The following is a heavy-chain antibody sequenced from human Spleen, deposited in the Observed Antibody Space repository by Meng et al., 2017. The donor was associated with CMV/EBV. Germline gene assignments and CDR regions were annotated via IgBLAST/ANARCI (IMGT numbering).Heavy chain of an antibody. Sequence: SVKVSCKASGYTFTSYDINWVRQATGQGLEWMGGIIPIFGTANYAQKFQGRVTITTDESTSTAYMELSSLRSEDTAMYYCTRDCRHIVVVIARSCNWFDPWGQGTLVTVSS. V-gene: IGHV1-69*05. CDR1: GYTFTSYD. D-gene: IGHD2-21*01. CDR2: IIPIFGTA. J-gene: IGHJ5*02. CDR3: TRDCRHIVVVIARSCNWFDP.